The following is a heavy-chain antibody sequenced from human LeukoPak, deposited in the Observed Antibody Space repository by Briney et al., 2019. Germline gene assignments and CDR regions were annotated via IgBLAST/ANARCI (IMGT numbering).Heavy chain of an antibody. Sequence: SETLSLTCTVSGGSISSGGYYWSWIRQHPGKGLEWIGYIYYSGSTYYNPSLKSRVTISVDTSKNQFSLKLSSVTAADTAVYYCASAYMITQEYYFDYWGQGTLATVSS. J-gene: IGHJ4*02. D-gene: IGHD3-16*01. CDR1: GGSISSGGYY. CDR2: IYYSGST. V-gene: IGHV4-31*03. CDR3: ASAYMITQEYYFDY.